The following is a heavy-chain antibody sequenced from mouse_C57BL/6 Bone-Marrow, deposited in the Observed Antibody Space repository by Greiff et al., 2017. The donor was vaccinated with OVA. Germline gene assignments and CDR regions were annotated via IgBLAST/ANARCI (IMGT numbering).Heavy chain of an antibody. CDR1: GYTFTSYW. CDR2: IYPGNSDT. D-gene: IGHD3-2*02. J-gene: IGHJ2*01. CDR3: TRWGQLRLRYYFDY. V-gene: IGHV1-5*01. Sequence: EVQLQQSGTVLARPGASVKMSCKTSGYTFTSYWMHWVKQRPGPGLEWIGAIYPGNSDTSYNQKFKGKSNLTAVTSASTAYMELSSLTNEDSAVYYGTRWGQLRLRYYFDYWGQGTALTVSS.